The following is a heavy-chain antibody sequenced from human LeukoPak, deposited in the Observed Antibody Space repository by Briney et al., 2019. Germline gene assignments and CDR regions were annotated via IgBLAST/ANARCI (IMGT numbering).Heavy chain of an antibody. J-gene: IGHJ4*02. CDR1: GFTFSSYG. CDR3: ARERSTSAYYLAY. Sequence: GGSLRLSCAASGFTFSSYGMHWVRQAPGKGLEWVSVLYTSGTTYYADSVKGRFSISRDSSDNTLYLQMNSLRVEDTGVYYCARERSTSAYYLAYWGQGTLVTVSS. CDR2: LYTSGTT. D-gene: IGHD5-12*01. V-gene: IGHV3-66*01.